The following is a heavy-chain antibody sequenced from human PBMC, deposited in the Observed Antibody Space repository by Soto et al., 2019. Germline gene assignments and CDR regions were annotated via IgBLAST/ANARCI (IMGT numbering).Heavy chain of an antibody. CDR3: ARGYSSSSVDYYYYGMDV. V-gene: IGHV5-51*01. J-gene: IGHJ6*02. CDR2: IYPGDSDT. Sequence: PGESLKISCMGSGYSFTSYWIGWVRQMHGKGLEWMGIIYPGDSDTRYSPSFQGQVTISADKSISTAYLQWSSLKASDTAMYYCARGYSSSSVDYYYYGMDVWGQGTTVTVS. D-gene: IGHD6-6*01. CDR1: GYSFTSYW.